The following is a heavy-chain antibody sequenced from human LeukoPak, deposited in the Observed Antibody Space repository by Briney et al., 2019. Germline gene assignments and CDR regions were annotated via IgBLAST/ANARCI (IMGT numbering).Heavy chain of an antibody. CDR3: AKYATGYAPNFDY. J-gene: IGHJ4*01. CDR1: GFTFETYA. CDR2: IGPSGAVT. Sequence: GGSLRLSCARSGFTFETYAMTWVRQAPGKGLEWVSVIGPSGAVTHYAESVKGRFTISRDNSKNTLCLQMNSLRVEDTAIYFCAKYATGYAPNFDYWGQGTLVTVSS. D-gene: IGHD5-12*01. V-gene: IGHV3-23*01.